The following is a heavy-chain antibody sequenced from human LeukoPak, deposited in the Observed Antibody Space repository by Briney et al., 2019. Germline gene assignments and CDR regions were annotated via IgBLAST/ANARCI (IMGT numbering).Heavy chain of an antibody. Sequence: PSETLSLTCTVSVGSISSYYWSWIRQPPGKGLEWIGYIYYSGSTNYNPSLKSRVTISVDTSKNQFSLKLSSVTAADTAVYYCASFRGWHYYYYYMDVWGKGTTVTVSS. J-gene: IGHJ6*03. CDR3: ASFRGWHYYYYYMDV. CDR1: VGSISSYY. CDR2: IYYSGST. V-gene: IGHV4-59*01. D-gene: IGHD5-24*01.